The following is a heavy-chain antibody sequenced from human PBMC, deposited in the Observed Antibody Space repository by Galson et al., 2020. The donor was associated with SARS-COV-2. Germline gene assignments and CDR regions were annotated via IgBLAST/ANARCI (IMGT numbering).Heavy chain of an antibody. V-gene: IGHV3-23*01. D-gene: IGHD3-3*01. CDR3: AKDPKNCDFWSGCVYYYYYGMDV. CDR2: VSGSGGST. CDR1: GFTFSSYA. J-gene: IGHJ6*02. Sequence: GESLKISCAASGFTFSSYAMTWVRQAPGKGLEWVSAVSGSGGSTYYAESVKGRFTMSRDNSKNTLYLQMSSLRAEDTAVYFCAKDPKNCDFWSGCVYYYYYGMDVWGQGTTVTVSS.